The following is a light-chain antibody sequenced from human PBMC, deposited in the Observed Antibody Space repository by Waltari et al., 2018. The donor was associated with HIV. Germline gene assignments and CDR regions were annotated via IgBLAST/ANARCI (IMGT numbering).Light chain of an antibody. Sequence: QSALTQPPSASGSPGQSVTISCTGTSSDVGGYNFVSWYRQHPGKAPKLMIFEVTKRPSGVPARFSGSKSGNTASLTVSGLQADDEADYYCSSYAGSNNLVFGGGTKLTVL. CDR2: EVT. CDR1: SSDVGGYNF. J-gene: IGLJ2*01. CDR3: SSYAGSNNLV. V-gene: IGLV2-8*01.